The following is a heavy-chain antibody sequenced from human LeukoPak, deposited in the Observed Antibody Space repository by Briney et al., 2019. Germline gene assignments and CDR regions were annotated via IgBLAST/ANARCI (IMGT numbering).Heavy chain of an antibody. D-gene: IGHD3-22*01. J-gene: IGHJ3*02. CDR3: AKDGGVIVQHAFDI. V-gene: IGHV3-9*01. CDR1: GFTFDDYA. CDR2: ISWNSGSI. Sequence: PGGSLRLSCAASGFTFDDYAMHWVRQAPGKGLEWVSGISWNSGSIGYADSVKGRFTISRDNAKNSLYLQMNSLRAEDTALYYCAKDGGVIVQHAFDIWGQGTMVTVSS.